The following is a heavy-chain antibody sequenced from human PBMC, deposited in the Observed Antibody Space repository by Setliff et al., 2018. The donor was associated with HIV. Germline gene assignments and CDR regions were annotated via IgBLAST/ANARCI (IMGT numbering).Heavy chain of an antibody. CDR1: GGSISRYY. D-gene: IGHD2-15*01. J-gene: IGHJ4*02. CDR2: IYPSGNI. V-gene: IGHV4-4*07. CDR3: ASEKVAWTVSDSFFEF. Sequence: SETLSLTCTVSGGSISRYYWSWIRQPAGKGLEWIGRIYPSGNINYNPSLKSRLTMSIDTSKNQFSLKLSSVTATDTAVYYCASEKVAWTVSDSFFEFWGQGVPVTVSS.